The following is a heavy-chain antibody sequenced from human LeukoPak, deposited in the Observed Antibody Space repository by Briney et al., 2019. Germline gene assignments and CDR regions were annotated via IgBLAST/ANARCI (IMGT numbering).Heavy chain of an antibody. CDR2: IYYSGTT. V-gene: IGHV4-39*01. Sequence: SETQSLTCTVSGGFVSSSSYYWGWIRQPPGKGLEWIGSIYYSGTTYYIPSLKSRITISVDTSKNQFSLKLNSVTAADTAVYYCARHGGAAAAIDYWGQGTLVTVSS. J-gene: IGHJ4*02. CDR3: ARHGGAAAAIDY. D-gene: IGHD6-13*01. CDR1: GGFVSSSSYY.